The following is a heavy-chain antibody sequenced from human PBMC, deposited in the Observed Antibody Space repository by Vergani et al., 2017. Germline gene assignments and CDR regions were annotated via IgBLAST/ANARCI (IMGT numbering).Heavy chain of an antibody. CDR2: VNPNGGGA. V-gene: IGHV1-2*02. CDR1: GFTFTDYY. J-gene: IGHJ5*02. Sequence: QVQLVQSGAEVKKHGASVKVSCRTSGFTFTDYYIHWVRQAPGQGLEWMGWVNPNGGGANYAQKFQGRVTMSRDTSLRTAYMELRRLRSDDTAVYYCARDRINYNILTGYYNDNWFDPWGQGTLVTVSS. D-gene: IGHD3-9*01. CDR3: ARDRINYNILTGYYNDNWFDP.